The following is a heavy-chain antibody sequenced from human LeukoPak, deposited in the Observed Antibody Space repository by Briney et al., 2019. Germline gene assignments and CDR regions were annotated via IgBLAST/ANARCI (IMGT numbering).Heavy chain of an antibody. J-gene: IGHJ6*02. CDR1: GGSISSSNW. Sequence: SETLSFTCAVSGGSISSSNWWSWVRQPPGKGLEWIGEIYHSGSTNYNPSLKSRVTISVDKSKNQFSLKLSSVTAADTAVYYCASSFSSGWYGYYGMDVWGQGTTVTVSS. V-gene: IGHV4-4*02. CDR3: ASSFSSGWYGYYGMDV. D-gene: IGHD6-19*01. CDR2: IYHSGST.